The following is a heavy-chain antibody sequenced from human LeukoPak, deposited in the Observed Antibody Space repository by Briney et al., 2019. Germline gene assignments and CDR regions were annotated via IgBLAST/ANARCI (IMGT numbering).Heavy chain of an antibody. Sequence: GGSLRLSCAASGFTFNSYRMNWVRQAPGKGLEWVSSISSSSSYIYYADSVKGRFTISRDNAKNSLYLQMNSLRAEDTAVYYCARVGVAASNTGFDYWGQGTLVTVSS. CDR2: ISSSSSYI. J-gene: IGHJ4*02. D-gene: IGHD6-13*01. CDR3: ARVGVAASNTGFDY. CDR1: GFTFNSYR. V-gene: IGHV3-21*01.